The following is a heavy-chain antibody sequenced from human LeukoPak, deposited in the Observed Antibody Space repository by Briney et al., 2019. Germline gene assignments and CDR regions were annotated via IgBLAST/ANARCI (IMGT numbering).Heavy chain of an antibody. CDR3: APTSEAYTSNWSV. CDR2: INPDTDFT. J-gene: IGHJ4*02. D-gene: IGHD3-16*01. Sequence: ASVKVSCKTSGYRFTDDYIHWVRQAPGQGLEWMGWINPDTDFTNYAPKFRGRVIKTRDTSISTHYMQVRRLTFDDTAIYYCAPTSEAYTSNWSVWGQGTLVTVSP. CDR1: GYRFTDDY. V-gene: IGHV1-2*02.